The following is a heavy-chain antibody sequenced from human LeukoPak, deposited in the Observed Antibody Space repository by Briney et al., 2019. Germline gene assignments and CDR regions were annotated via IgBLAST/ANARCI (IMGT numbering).Heavy chain of an antibody. CDR2: IYPGDSDT. D-gene: IGHD3-10*01. Sequence: LGESLKISCKGSGYSFTSYWIGWVRQMPGKGLEWMGIIYPGDSDTRYSPSFQGQVTISADKSISTAYLQWSSLKASDTAMYYCASQLSGGSGSYYKKLGPFDYWGQGTLVTVSS. V-gene: IGHV5-51*01. J-gene: IGHJ4*02. CDR1: GYSFTSYW. CDR3: ASQLSGGSGSYYKKLGPFDY.